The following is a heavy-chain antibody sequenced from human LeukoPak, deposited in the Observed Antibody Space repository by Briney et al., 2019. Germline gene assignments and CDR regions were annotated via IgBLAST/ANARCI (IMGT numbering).Heavy chain of an antibody. D-gene: IGHD3-22*01. CDR3: ARDMRHYRNYDSSGYYYNFEY. Sequence: ASVKVSCKTSGYISTSYGISWVRQAPGKGLEWMGWISVHNGYTRYAQKFQGRVTMTTDTSTSTAYMDLRSLRSDDTAVYYCARDMRHYRNYDSSGYYYNFEYWGQGTLVSVSS. CDR1: GYISTSYG. J-gene: IGHJ4*02. V-gene: IGHV1-18*01. CDR2: ISVHNGYT.